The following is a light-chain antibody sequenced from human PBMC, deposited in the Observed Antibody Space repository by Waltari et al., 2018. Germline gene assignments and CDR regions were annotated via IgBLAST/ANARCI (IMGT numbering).Light chain of an antibody. CDR2: EVS. Sequence: QSALTQPASVSGSPGQSITISCTGTSSDCGGYNYVSWYQQHPGKAPKLMIYEVSNRPSGVSNRFSGSKSGNTASLTISGLQAEDEADYYCSSYTSSSTWVFGGGTKLTAL. CDR3: SSYTSSSTWV. CDR1: SSDCGGYNY. J-gene: IGLJ3*02. V-gene: IGLV2-14*01.